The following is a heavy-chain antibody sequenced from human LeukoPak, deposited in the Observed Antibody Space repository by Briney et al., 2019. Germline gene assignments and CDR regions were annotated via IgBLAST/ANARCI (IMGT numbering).Heavy chain of an antibody. Sequence: AASVKVSCKASGYTFTGYYMHWVRQAPGQGLEWMGRINPNSGGTNYAQKFQGRVTMTRDTSISTAYMELSRLRSDDTAVYYCARRYSSGPYDAFDIWGQGTMVTVSS. CDR1: GYTFTGYY. CDR2: INPNSGGT. V-gene: IGHV1-2*06. CDR3: ARRYSSGPYDAFDI. J-gene: IGHJ3*02. D-gene: IGHD6-19*01.